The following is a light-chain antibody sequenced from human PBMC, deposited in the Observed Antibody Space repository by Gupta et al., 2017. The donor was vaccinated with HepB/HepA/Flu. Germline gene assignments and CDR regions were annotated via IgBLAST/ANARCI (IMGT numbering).Light chain of an antibody. CDR1: RSNIGNNS. CDR2: DEE. CDR3: DAREDSLNIVV. V-gene: IGLV1-36*01. Sequence: QSVLTQPPSVSEAPRQRVTISCSGSRSNIGNNSVNWYQQLPGQAPKLIIYDEEMLPSGVPDRFSGSKSGNTASLTITGAQSEDEAEYYCDAREDSLNIVVFGGGTKLTVL. J-gene: IGLJ3*02.